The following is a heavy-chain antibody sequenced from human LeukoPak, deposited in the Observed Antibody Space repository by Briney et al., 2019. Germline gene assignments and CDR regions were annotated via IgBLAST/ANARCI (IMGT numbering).Heavy chain of an antibody. D-gene: IGHD6-19*01. CDR3: ARDRGAVTDVFDY. CDR2: IRSSGTTI. V-gene: IGHV3-11*04. J-gene: IGHJ4*02. Sequence: GGSLRLSCVASGFTFSDYYMSWIRQAPGKGLERVSYIRSSGTTIHYADSVKGRFTISRDNAKNSLYLQMNSLRAEDTAVYYCARDRGAVTDVFDYWGQGTLVTVSS. CDR1: GFTFSDYY.